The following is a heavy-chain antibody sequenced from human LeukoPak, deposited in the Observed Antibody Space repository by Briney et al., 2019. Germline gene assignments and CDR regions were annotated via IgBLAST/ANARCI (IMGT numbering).Heavy chain of an antibody. D-gene: IGHD6-19*01. V-gene: IGHV4-39*07. Sequence: SKTLSLTCTVSGGSISYSSYYWGWIRQPPGKGLEWIGSIYYSGSTYYNPSLKSRVTISVDTSKNQFSLKLSSVTAADTAVYHCARVGSGWSFDYWGQGTLVTVSS. CDR2: IYYSGST. CDR3: ARVGSGWSFDY. CDR1: GGSISYSSYY. J-gene: IGHJ4*02.